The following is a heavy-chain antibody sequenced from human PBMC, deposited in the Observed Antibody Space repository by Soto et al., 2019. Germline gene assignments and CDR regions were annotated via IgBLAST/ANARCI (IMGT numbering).Heavy chain of an antibody. CDR2: INPKSGDR. CDR1: GYTFSDYY. V-gene: IGHV1-2*04. CDR3: ARGAEVGIELAAFDQ. Sequence: ASVKVSFKASGYTFSDYYIHWVRQAPGQGLQWMGCINPKSGDRRYAQMFRGWVFMTRDTSISTAYMEVSGLKSDDTAVYFCARGAEVGIELAAFDQWGQGTLVTVSS. J-gene: IGHJ4*02. D-gene: IGHD2-8*02.